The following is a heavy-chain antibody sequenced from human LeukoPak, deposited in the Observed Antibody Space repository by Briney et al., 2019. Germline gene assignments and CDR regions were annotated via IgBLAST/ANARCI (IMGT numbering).Heavy chain of an antibody. Sequence: SETLSLTCTVSGGSISSSSYYWGWIRQPPGKGLEWIGSMYYSGSTYYNPSLKSRVTMSVDTSKNQFSLKLSSVTAADTAVYYCAKTVTAIAPRYFDYWGQGTLVTVSS. D-gene: IGHD2-21*02. V-gene: IGHV4-39*01. CDR3: AKTVTAIAPRYFDY. CDR1: GGSISSSSYY. CDR2: MYYSGST. J-gene: IGHJ4*02.